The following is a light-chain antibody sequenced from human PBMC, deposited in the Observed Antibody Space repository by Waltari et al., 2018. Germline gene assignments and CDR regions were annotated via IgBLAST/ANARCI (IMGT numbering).Light chain of an antibody. Sequence: EIVLTQSPGTLSLSPGERPTLSCRASQSVSRTLAWYQPKPGQAPGLLIYGASPRATGIPERFGGGGSGTDFSLTISRLEPEDFAVYYCQHYVSLPATFGQGTKVEIK. CDR3: QHYVSLPAT. J-gene: IGKJ1*01. V-gene: IGKV3-20*01. CDR2: GAS. CDR1: QSVSRT.